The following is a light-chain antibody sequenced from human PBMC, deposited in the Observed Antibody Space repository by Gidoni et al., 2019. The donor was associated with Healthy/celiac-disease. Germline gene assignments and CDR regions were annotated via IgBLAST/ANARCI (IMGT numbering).Light chain of an antibody. CDR2: GAS. J-gene: IGKJ2*01. CDR3: QQYGSSPGDMYT. V-gene: IGKV3-20*01. CDR1: QSVSSSY. Sequence: ESVLTQSPGTLSLSPRERATLSCRASQSVSSSYLAWYQQKPGQAPRLLIYGASSRATGIPDRFSGSGSGTDFTLTISRLEPEDFAVYYCQQYGSSPGDMYTFGQGTKLEIK.